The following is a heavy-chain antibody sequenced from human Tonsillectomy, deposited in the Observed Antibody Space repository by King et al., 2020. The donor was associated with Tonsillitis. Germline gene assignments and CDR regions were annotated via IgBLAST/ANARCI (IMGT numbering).Heavy chain of an antibody. CDR3: ARDRGEADSSPNY. J-gene: IGHJ4*02. V-gene: IGHV1-69*04. CDR2: IIPILGIA. D-gene: IGHD3-22*01. Sequence: QLVQSGAEVKKPGSSVKVSCEASGGTFSSYTISGVRQAPGQGLEWMGRIIPILGIANYAQKFQGRVTITADKSTSTAYMELSSLRSEDTAVYYCARDRGEADSSPNYWGQGTLVTVSS. CDR1: GGTFSSYT.